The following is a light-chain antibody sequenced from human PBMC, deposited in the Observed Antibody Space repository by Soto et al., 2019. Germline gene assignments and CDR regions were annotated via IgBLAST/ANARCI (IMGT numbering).Light chain of an antibody. Sequence: QPVLTQPPSTSGTPGRRVTISCSGSSSSIGSNTVNWYQQLPGTAPKLLIYSNNYRPSGVPDRFSGSKSGTSASLAISGLQSEDEADYYCAAWDDSLNGVVFGGGTKLTVL. V-gene: IGLV1-44*01. CDR3: AAWDDSLNGVV. J-gene: IGLJ2*01. CDR2: SNN. CDR1: SSSIGSNT.